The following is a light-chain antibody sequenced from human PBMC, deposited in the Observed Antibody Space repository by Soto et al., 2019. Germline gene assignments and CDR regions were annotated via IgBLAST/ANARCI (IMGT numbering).Light chain of an antibody. Sequence: QSVLTQPASVSGSPGQSITISCTGTSSDVGGYNYVSWYQQHPGKAPKLMIYDASNRPSGVSNRFSGSKSGNTASLTISGLQAGDEADYYCSSYTSSSIFFGTGTKVTVL. CDR3: SSYTSSSIF. CDR2: DAS. CDR1: SSDVGGYNY. V-gene: IGLV2-14*01. J-gene: IGLJ1*01.